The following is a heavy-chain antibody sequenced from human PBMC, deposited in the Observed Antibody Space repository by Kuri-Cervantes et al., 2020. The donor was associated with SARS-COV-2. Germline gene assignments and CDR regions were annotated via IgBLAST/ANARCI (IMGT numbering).Heavy chain of an antibody. Sequence: ASVKVSCKASGYTFSTFRVYYMYWVRQAPGQGLEWMGWINPNSGGTNYAQKFQGWVTMTRDTSSTGYMELSRLRPDDTAVYYCARGMVRGLIQSYYYGMDVWGQGTTVTVS. D-gene: IGHD3-10*01. V-gene: IGHV1-2*04. J-gene: IGHJ6*02. CDR3: ARGMVRGLIQSYYYGMDV. CDR2: INPNSGGT. CDR1: GYTFSTFRVYY.